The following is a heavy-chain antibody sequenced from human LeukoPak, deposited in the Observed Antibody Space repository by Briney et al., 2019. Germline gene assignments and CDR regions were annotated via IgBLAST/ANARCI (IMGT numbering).Heavy chain of an antibody. D-gene: IGHD3-9*01. CDR2: VYYSGSA. Sequence: KPSETLSLTCTVSNGSISSGGFSWGWIRQPPGKGLEWIGSVYYSGSASYNPSLKSRVTISVDTSKSQFSLKLTSVTAADTAMYYCARQTYYDILTGYYKGEIDYWGQGTLVTVSS. CDR3: ARQTYYDILTGYYKGEIDY. J-gene: IGHJ4*02. CDR1: NGSISSGGFS. V-gene: IGHV4-39*01.